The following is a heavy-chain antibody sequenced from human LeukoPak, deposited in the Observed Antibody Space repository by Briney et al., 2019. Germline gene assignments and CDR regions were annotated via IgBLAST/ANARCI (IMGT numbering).Heavy chain of an antibody. CDR3: AKEPRGVVEYNWFDH. D-gene: IGHD2-21*01. Sequence: GGSLRLSCAASGFTFSSYAMSWVRQAPGKGLEWVAAISGSGGSTYYADSVKGRFTISRDNSKNTLYLQMNSLRAEDTAVYYCAKEPRGVVEYNWFDHWGQGTLVTVSS. CDR2: ISGSGGST. CDR1: GFTFSSYA. J-gene: IGHJ5*02. V-gene: IGHV3-23*01.